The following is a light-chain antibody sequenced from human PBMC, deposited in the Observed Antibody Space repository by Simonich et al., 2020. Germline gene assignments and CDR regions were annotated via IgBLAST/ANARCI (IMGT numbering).Light chain of an antibody. Sequence: QSALTQPASVSGSPGQSITISCTGTSSDVGSYNLVSWYQQHPGKAPKLMLYEGSKRTSGVSNRFSGSKSGNTAALTISGLQAEDEADYYCSSYTSSSTLVFGGGTKLTVL. J-gene: IGLJ3*02. CDR1: SSDVGSYNL. CDR3: SSYTSSSTLV. V-gene: IGLV2-14*02. CDR2: EGS.